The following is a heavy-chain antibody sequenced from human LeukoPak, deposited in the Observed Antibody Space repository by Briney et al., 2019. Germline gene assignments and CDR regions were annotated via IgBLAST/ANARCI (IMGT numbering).Heavy chain of an antibody. CDR2: IYGGGNT. D-gene: IGHD5-24*01. J-gene: IGHJ4*02. V-gene: IGHV3-66*01. Sequence: GGSLRLSCAASGFTVSSNYMSWVRQAPGKGLEWVSDIYGGGNTYYADSVKGRFTISRDNSKNTLYLQMNSLRAEDTSVYYCAREVGMAIWGQGTLVTVSS. CDR1: GFTVSSNY. CDR3: AREVGMAI.